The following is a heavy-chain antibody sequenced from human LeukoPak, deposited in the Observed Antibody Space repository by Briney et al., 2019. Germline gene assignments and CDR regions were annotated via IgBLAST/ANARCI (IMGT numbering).Heavy chain of an antibody. CDR1: EFTFSSHA. J-gene: IGHJ4*02. Sequence: PGGSLRLSCVASEFTFSSHAMSWVRQAPGKGLEWVSTISNSGGNTYYAGSVKARFSISRDNSKDTLYLQMDSLRAGDTAVYYCARGALRRDYDFWSGYIEYYFDYWGQGTLVTVSS. D-gene: IGHD3-3*01. CDR2: ISNSGGNT. CDR3: ARGALRRDYDFWSGYIEYYFDY. V-gene: IGHV3-23*01.